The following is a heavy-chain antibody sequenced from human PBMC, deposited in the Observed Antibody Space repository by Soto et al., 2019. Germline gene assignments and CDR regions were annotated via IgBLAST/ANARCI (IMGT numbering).Heavy chain of an antibody. CDR2: IYHSGRT. CDR1: GVSISRSGTYY. Sequence: QLQLQESGPGLVSPSETLSLTCTVSGVSISRSGTYYWGWIRQSPGKGLEWIGSIYHSGRTYDNPSLKRRVTISVDTSKHQFSLKVTSVTAADTALYYCARQAVAAASIDYWGQGTLVTVSS. V-gene: IGHV4-39*01. J-gene: IGHJ4*02. D-gene: IGHD6-13*01. CDR3: ARQAVAAASIDY.